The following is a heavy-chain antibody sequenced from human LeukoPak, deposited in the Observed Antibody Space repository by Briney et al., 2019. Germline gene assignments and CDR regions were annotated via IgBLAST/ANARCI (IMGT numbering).Heavy chain of an antibody. J-gene: IGHJ5*02. CDR2: INPNSGGT. V-gene: IGHV1-2*02. Sequence: ASVTVSCTASGYTFTSYYMHWVRKAPGQGLEWMGWINPNSGGTNYAQKFQGRVTMTRDTSISTAYMELSRLRSDDTAVYYCAXXXAPIIAARLGNWFDPWGQGTLVTVSS. D-gene: IGHD6-6*01. CDR3: AXXXAPIIAARLGNWFDP. CDR1: GYTFTSYY.